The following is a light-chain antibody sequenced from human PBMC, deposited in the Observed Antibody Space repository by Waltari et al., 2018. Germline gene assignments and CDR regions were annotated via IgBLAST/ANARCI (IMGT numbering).Light chain of an antibody. CDR3: CSYAGSSTHVL. V-gene: IGLV2-23*01. CDR2: DDR. J-gene: IGLJ2*01. Sequence: QSALTQPASVSGSPGQSINISCTGTSSDVGGYNYVSWYQQYPDNSPKLMIYDDRKRPSGVSNLFSGSKSGNTASLTISGLQAEDEADYYCCSYAGSSTHVLFGGGTKLTVL. CDR1: SSDVGGYNY.